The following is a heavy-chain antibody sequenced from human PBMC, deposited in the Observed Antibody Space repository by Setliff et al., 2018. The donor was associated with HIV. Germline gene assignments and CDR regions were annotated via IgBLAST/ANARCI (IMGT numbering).Heavy chain of an antibody. CDR3: ARDRPRGGGSLYAFDI. CDR1: GFTFSDYY. D-gene: IGHD1-26*01. Sequence: GGSLRLSCAASGFTFSDYYMSWIRQAPGKGLEWVSYISSSSSYTNYADSVKGRFTISRDNAKNSLYLQMNSLRAEDTAVYYCARDRPRGGGSLYAFDIWGQGTMVTVSS. CDR2: ISSSSSYT. J-gene: IGHJ3*02. V-gene: IGHV3-11*06.